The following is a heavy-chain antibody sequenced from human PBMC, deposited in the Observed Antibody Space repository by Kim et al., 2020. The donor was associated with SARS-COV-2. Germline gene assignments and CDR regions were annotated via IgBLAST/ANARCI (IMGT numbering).Heavy chain of an antibody. D-gene: IGHD4-17*01. CDR1: GGSISSSNW. CDR3: ARGAYGGNSGWFFDV. CDR2: IYHSGST. J-gene: IGHJ2*01. Sequence: SETLSLTCAVSGGSISSSNWWSWVRQPPGMGLEWIGEIYHSGSTNYNPSLKSRVTISVDKSQNQFSLILTSVTAADTAVFYCARGAYGGNSGWFFDVWGRGILVTVSS. V-gene: IGHV4-4*02.